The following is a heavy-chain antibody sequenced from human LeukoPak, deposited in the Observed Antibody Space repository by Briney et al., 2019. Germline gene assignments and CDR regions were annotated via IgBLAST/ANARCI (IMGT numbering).Heavy chain of an antibody. D-gene: IGHD4-11*01. Sequence: SVKVSCKASGGTFSSYTICWVRQAPGQGLEWMGRIIPILGIANYAQKFQGRVTITADKSTSTAYMELSSLRSEDTAVYYCARDSMTTAGYYYYYYMDVWGKGTTVTVSS. CDR3: ARDSMTTAGYYYYYYMDV. J-gene: IGHJ6*03. CDR2: IIPILGIA. CDR1: GGTFSSYT. V-gene: IGHV1-69*04.